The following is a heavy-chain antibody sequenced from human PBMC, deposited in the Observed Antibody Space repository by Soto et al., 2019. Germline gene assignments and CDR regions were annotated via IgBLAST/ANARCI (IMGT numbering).Heavy chain of an antibody. V-gene: IGHV3-53*01. J-gene: IGHJ5*02. CDR2: IYSGGNS. Sequence: GGSLRLSCTTSGFTVSSSHMSWVRQAPGKGLDWVSVIYSGGNSYYAVSVQGRFTISRDNSKNTLYLQMNSLRAEDTAVYFCAKSPSVVLVPSTLGGNNWFDPWGQGTLVTVSS. CDR3: AKSPSVVLVPSTLGGNNWFDP. D-gene: IGHD2-15*01. CDR1: GFTVSSSH.